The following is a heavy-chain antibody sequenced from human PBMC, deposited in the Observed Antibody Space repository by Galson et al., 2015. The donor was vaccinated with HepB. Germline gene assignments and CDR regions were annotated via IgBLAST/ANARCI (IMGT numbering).Heavy chain of an antibody. J-gene: IGHJ4*02. CDR2: MSYDGSGK. Sequence: SLRLSCAASGFTFSSSAMHWVRQAPGKGLEWLAIMSYDGSGKYYADSVKGRFTISRDNSKNTLYLQMNSLRAEDTAVYYCAKDRSVEVDLDFWGQGTLVTVSS. D-gene: IGHD2-2*01. V-gene: IGHV3-30*18. CDR1: GFTFSSSA. CDR3: AKDRSVEVDLDF.